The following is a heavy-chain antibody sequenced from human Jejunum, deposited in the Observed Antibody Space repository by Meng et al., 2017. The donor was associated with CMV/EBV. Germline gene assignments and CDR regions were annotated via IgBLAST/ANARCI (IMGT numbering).Heavy chain of an antibody. CDR3: ARGGLEPVDY. CDR2: IRYDGGKQ. Sequence: VGSGFTLGFQKYGIPWVRQAPGKGLEWVSFIRYDGGKQYFADSVKGRFTISRDNAKNTLYLQMNSLRGEDTAVYYCARGGLEPVDYWGQGTLVTVSS. J-gene: IGHJ4*02. D-gene: IGHD1-14*01. CDR1: GFTLGFQKYG. V-gene: IGHV3-30*02.